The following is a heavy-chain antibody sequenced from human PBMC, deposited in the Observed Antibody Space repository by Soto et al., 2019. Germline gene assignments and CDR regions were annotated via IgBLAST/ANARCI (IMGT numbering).Heavy chain of an antibody. CDR1: GGTFSSYT. J-gene: IGHJ6*03. CDR2: IIPILGIA. Sequence: QVQLVQSGAEVKKPGSSVKVSCKASGGTFSSYTISWVRQAPGQGLEWMGRIIPILGIANYAQKFQGRVTITADKSTSTAYMELSSLRSEDTAVYYCARSRTGAVAGGEYYYMDVWGKGTTVTVSS. D-gene: IGHD6-19*01. V-gene: IGHV1-69*02. CDR3: ARSRTGAVAGGEYYYMDV.